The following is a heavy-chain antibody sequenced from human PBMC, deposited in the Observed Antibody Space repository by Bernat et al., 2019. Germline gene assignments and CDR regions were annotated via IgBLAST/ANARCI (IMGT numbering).Heavy chain of an antibody. Sequence: QLQLQESGPGLVKASETPSLTCTVSGGSISSSSYYWGWIRQPPGKGLEWIGSIDYSGSTEYNPSLNSRVTISVDTSESQCSLRLSSVTAPDTAVYYCSRPRGSGWYNPFDYWGQGTLVTVSS. CDR1: GGSISSSSYY. CDR2: IDYSGST. V-gene: IGHV4-39*01. D-gene: IGHD6-13*01. CDR3: SRPRGSGWYNPFDY. J-gene: IGHJ4*02.